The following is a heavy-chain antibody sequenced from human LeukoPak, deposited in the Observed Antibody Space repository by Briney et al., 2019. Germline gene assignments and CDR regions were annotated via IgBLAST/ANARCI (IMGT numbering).Heavy chain of an antibody. CDR3: ARHQLPAPYSNDVYFDY. Sequence: SETLSLTCTVSGYSISSGYYWSWIRQPPGKGLEWIGYIYHSGSTYYNPSLKSRVTISVDRSKNQFSLKLSSVTAADTAVYYCARHQLPAPYSNDVYFDYWGQGTLVTVSS. CDR1: GYSISSGYY. V-gene: IGHV4-38-2*02. J-gene: IGHJ4*02. D-gene: IGHD4-11*01. CDR2: IYHSGST.